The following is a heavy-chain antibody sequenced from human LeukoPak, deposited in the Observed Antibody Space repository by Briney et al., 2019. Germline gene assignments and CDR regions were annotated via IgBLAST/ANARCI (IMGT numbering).Heavy chain of an antibody. D-gene: IGHD5-18*01. CDR2: IYYSGST. V-gene: IGHV4-30-4*01. Sequence: SETLSLTCTVSGGSISSGDYYWSWIRQPPGKGLEWIGYIYYSGSTYYNPSLKSRVTISVDTSKNQFSLKLSSVTAADTAVYYCARAGDTAMLGYFDYWGQGTLVTVSS. J-gene: IGHJ4*02. CDR3: ARAGDTAMLGYFDY. CDR1: GGSISSGDYY.